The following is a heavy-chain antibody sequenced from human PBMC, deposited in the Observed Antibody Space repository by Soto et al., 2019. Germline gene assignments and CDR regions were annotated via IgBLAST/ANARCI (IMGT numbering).Heavy chain of an antibody. CDR1: GFTFSSYG. J-gene: IGHJ6*03. Sequence: GGSLRLSCAASGFTFSSYGMHWVRQAPGKGLEWVAVIWFDGSNKYYADSVKGRFTISRDNSKNTLYLQMNSLRAEDTAVYYCARPPPETGGNYYYYMDVWGKGTTVTVSS. D-gene: IGHD3-16*01. CDR2: IWFDGSNK. CDR3: ARPPPETGGNYYYYMDV. V-gene: IGHV3-33*01.